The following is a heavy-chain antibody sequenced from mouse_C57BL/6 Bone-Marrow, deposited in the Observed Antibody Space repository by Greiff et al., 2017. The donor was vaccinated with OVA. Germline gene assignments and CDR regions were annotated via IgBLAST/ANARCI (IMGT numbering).Heavy chain of an antibody. Sequence: EVTLMESGGDLVKPGGSLKLSCAASGFTFSSYGTSWVRQTPDKRLEWVATISSGGSYTYYPDSVKGRFTISRDNAKNTLYLQMSSLKSEDTAMYYCARRKITRYFDVWGTGTTVTVSS. CDR3: ARRKITRYFDV. D-gene: IGHD2-4*01. CDR2: ISSGGSYT. J-gene: IGHJ1*03. V-gene: IGHV5-6*02. CDR1: GFTFSSYG.